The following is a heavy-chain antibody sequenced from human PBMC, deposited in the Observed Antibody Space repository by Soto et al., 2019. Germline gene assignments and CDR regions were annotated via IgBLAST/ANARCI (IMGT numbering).Heavy chain of an antibody. Sequence: ASVKVCCKASGDTFTIYAIHWVRQAPGQRLEWMGWINAGNGNTKYSQNFQGRVTITRDTYARTAYMELSSLRSEETARYYCARGAYSSGNDYYYGMDVWGQGTTVTVSS. CDR3: ARGAYSSGNDYYYGMDV. D-gene: IGHD3-10*01. J-gene: IGHJ6*02. V-gene: IGHV1-3*01. CDR2: INAGNGNT. CDR1: GDTFTIYA.